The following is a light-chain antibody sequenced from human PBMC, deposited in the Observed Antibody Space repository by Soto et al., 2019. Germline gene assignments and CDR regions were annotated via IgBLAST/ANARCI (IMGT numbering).Light chain of an antibody. V-gene: IGKV1-5*03. Sequence: DIQMTQSPSTLSASVGDRVTITCRASQSISSWLAWYQQKPGKAPKLLIYKASSLESGVPSRFSGSGSGTEFTLTISSLQPDDFAPYYCQQYNTYSPGWTFGQGTKVEIK. CDR3: QQYNTYSPGWT. CDR2: KAS. J-gene: IGKJ1*01. CDR1: QSISSW.